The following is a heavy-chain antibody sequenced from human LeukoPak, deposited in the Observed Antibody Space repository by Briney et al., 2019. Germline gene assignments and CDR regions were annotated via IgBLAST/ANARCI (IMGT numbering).Heavy chain of an antibody. CDR3: TTDEDWNYARKDV. Sequence: GGSLRLSCAASGFTFSNAWMSWVRQVPGKGLEWVGQIVSKIDGGTTDYAAPVKGRFTISRDDSKSTLYLQLNSLKIEDTAVYYCTTDEDWNYARKDVWGQGATVIVSS. J-gene: IGHJ6*02. CDR1: GFTFSNAW. V-gene: IGHV3-15*04. D-gene: IGHD1-7*01. CDR2: IVSKIDGGTT.